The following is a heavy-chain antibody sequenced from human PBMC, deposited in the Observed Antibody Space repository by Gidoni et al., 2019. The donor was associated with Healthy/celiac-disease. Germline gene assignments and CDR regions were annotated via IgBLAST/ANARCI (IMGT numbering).Heavy chain of an antibody. CDR2: IGGSGGRT. J-gene: IGHJ3*02. V-gene: IGHV3-23*01. CDR3: AKHSTYRYCSGGSCPDAFDI. CDR1: GFTFSSYA. D-gene: IGHD2-15*01. Sequence: EVQLLESGGGLVQPGGSLRLSCAASGFTFSSYAMSWVRQAPGKGLGWVSAIGGSGGRTYYADSVKGRFTISRDNSKKTLYLQMNSLRAEDTAVYYCAKHSTYRYCSGGSCPDAFDIWGQGTMVTVSS.